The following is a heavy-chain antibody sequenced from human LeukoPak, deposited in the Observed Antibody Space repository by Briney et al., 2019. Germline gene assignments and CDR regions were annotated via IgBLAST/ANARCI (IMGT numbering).Heavy chain of an antibody. D-gene: IGHD1-26*01. CDR1: GFTFSGYA. J-gene: IGHJ4*02. CDR3: AKLVVGVTRGGDY. V-gene: IGHV3-23*01. Sequence: GGSLRLSCAASGFTFSGYAMSWVRQAPGKGLEWVSAISGSGGSPYSADSVKGRFTISRDNSKNTLCLQMNSLRAEDTAVYYCAKLVVGVTRGGDYWGQGTLVTVSS. CDR2: ISGSGGSP.